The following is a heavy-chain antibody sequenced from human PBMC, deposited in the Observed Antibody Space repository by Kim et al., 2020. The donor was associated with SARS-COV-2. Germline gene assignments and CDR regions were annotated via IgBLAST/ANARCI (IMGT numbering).Heavy chain of an antibody. CDR2: INPNSGDT. D-gene: IGHD6-19*01. CDR1: GYTFTGYY. Sequence: ASVKVSCKASGYTFTGYYMHWVRQAPGQGLEWMGWINPNSGDTNYAQKFQGRVTMTRDTSISTAYMELSRLRSDDTAVYYCARDLYGSDWYGWDYSYCGMDVWGQGNTVTVS. CDR3: ARDLYGSDWYGWDYSYCGMDV. J-gene: IGHJ6*02. V-gene: IGHV1-2*02.